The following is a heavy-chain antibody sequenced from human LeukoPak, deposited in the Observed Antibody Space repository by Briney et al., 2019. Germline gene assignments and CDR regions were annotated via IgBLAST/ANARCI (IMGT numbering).Heavy chain of an antibody. D-gene: IGHD3-3*01. CDR1: GFTFVDYG. Sequence: PGGSLRLSCAASGFTFVDYGMSWVRRAPGKGLEWVSGINWNGDSTGYVDSVKGRFTISRDNAKNTLYLQMNSLRAEDTAVYYCAKVPGQDYDFWSGYSQYYFDYWGQGTLVTVSS. CDR3: AKVPGQDYDFWSGYSQYYFDY. J-gene: IGHJ4*02. CDR2: INWNGDST. V-gene: IGHV3-20*04.